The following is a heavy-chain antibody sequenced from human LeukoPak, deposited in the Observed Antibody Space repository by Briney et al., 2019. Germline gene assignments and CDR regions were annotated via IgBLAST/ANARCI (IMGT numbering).Heavy chain of an antibody. D-gene: IGHD3-16*01. J-gene: IGHJ3*02. CDR3: ARDGGSANAFDI. V-gene: IGHV3-21*01. CDR1: GFTFSSYS. Sequence: AGGSLRLSCAASGFTFSSYSMNWVRQAPGKGLEWVSSISSSSSYIYYADSVKGRFTISRDNAKNSLYLQMNSLRAEDTAVYYCARDGGSANAFDIWGQGTMVTVSS. CDR2: ISSSSSYI.